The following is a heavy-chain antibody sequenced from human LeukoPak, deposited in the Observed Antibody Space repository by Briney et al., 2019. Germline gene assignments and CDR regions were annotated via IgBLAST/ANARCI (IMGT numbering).Heavy chain of an antibody. V-gene: IGHV3-7*01. D-gene: IGHD3-22*01. J-gene: IGHJ4*02. CDR1: GFTFSRYW. Sequence: GGSLTLSCAASGFTFSRYWMSWVRQAPGKGLEWVANIKQDGSEKCYVDSVKGRFTISKDNAKISLYLKMNSLRAEDTSVYYCARQSSGYYYPFDYWGQGTLVAVSS. CDR2: IKQDGSEK. CDR3: ARQSSGYYYPFDY.